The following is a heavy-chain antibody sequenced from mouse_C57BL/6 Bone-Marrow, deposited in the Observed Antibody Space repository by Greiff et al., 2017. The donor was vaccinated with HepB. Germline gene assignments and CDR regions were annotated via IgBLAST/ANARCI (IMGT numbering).Heavy chain of an antibody. D-gene: IGHD1-1*01. CDR2: IDPKSGGT. V-gene: IGHV1-72*01. J-gene: IGHJ1*03. CDR3: ARRSYYGSSYWYFDV. Sequence: QVQLQQPGAELVKPGASVKLSCKASGYTFTSYWMHWVKQRPGRGLEWIGRIDPKSGGTKYNEKFKSKATLTVDKPSSTAYMQLSSLPSEDSAVYYWARRSYYGSSYWYFDVWGTGTTVTVSS. CDR1: GYTFTSYW.